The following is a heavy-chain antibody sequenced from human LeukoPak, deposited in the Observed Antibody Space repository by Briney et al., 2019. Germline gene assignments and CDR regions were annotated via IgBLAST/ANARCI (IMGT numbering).Heavy chain of an antibody. CDR3: AGGGYCSSASCHAPLFDW. Sequence: SETLSLTCTVSGASVRRYYSSWIRQSPGKGLEWIGYSHYSGSANFNPSLKSRVSISVDTPKNQFSLNLRSLTAADTAVYYCAGGGYCSSASCHAPLFDWWGPGILVTVSS. CDR2: SHYSGSA. CDR1: GASVRRYY. D-gene: IGHD2-2*01. V-gene: IGHV4-59*02. J-gene: IGHJ4*02.